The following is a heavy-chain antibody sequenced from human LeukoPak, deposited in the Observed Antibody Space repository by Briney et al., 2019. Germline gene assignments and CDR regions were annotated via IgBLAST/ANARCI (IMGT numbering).Heavy chain of an antibody. Sequence: GGSLRLSCAASGFTFSSYAMHWVRQAPGKGLEWVSGISWNSGSIGYADSVKGRFTISRDNAKNSLYLQMNSLRAEDTALYYCAKDISGSYEYYFDYWGQGTLVTVSS. CDR2: ISWNSGSI. CDR3: AKDISGSYEYYFDY. D-gene: IGHD1-26*01. J-gene: IGHJ4*02. V-gene: IGHV3-9*01. CDR1: GFTFSSYA.